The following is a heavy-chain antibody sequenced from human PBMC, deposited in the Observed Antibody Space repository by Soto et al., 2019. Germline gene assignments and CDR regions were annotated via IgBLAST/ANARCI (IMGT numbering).Heavy chain of an antibody. Sequence: QVQLVESGGGVVQPGRSLRLSCAASGFTFSSYAMHWVRQAPGKGLEWVAVISYDGSNKYYADSVKGRFTISRENSKNTLYLQMNSLRAEDTAVYYCASTNSNHRRYYYYYGMDVWGQGTTVTVSS. CDR1: GFTFSSYA. V-gene: IGHV3-30-3*01. D-gene: IGHD4-4*01. J-gene: IGHJ6*02. CDR3: ASTNSNHRRYYYYYGMDV. CDR2: ISYDGSNK.